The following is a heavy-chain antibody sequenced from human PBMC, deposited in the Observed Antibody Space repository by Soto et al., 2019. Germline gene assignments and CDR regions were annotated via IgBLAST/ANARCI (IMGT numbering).Heavy chain of an antibody. J-gene: IGHJ5*02. CDR3: ARAAGGGGYYNGGFDP. CDR2: IYYSGSA. Sequence: QVQLQESGPGLVKPSQTLSLTCTVSGGSINSGAYYWSWVRQHPGKGLEWIGYIYYSGSAYYNPSLKSRVTISGDTSKNQFSLKLTSVTAADTARYYCARAAGGGGYYNGGFDPWGQGTLVTVSS. V-gene: IGHV4-31*03. D-gene: IGHD3-3*01. CDR1: GGSINSGAYY.